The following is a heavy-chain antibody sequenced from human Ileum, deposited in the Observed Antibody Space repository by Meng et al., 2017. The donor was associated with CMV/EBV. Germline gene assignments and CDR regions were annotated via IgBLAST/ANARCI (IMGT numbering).Heavy chain of an antibody. J-gene: IGHJ4*02. CDR3: ARDRLYNWNYVGYFDY. CDR1: GGSISSSSYY. CDR2: IYYSGST. V-gene: IGHV4-39*07. D-gene: IGHD1-7*01. Sequence: GSLRLTCTVSGGSISSSSYYWGWIRQPPGKGLEWIGSIYYSGSTYYNPSLKSRVTISVDTSKNHFSLKLSSVTAADTAVYYCARDRLYNWNYVGYFDYWGQGAQVTIAS.